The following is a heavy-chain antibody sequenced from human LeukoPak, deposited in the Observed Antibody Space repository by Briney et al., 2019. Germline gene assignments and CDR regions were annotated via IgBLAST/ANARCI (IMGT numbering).Heavy chain of an antibody. V-gene: IGHV1-2*02. CDR3: ARGPHWDPHFDY. D-gene: IGHD7-27*01. J-gene: IGHJ4*02. CDR1: GFTFTAYH. CDR2: INPNSGGT. Sequence: GASVKVSCKASGFTFTAYHMHWVRQAPGQGLEWMGWINPNSGGTNYAQKFQGRVTMTRDTSISTAYMELSGLRSDDTAVYYGARGPHWDPHFDYWGQGTLVTVSS.